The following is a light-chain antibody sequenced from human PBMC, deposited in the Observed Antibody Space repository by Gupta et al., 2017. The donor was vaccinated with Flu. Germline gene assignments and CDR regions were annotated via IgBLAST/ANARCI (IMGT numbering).Light chain of an antibody. CDR1: SSDVGGYNY. Sequence: QSGMACRPRWSPYPEKTNNISCTGTSSDVGGYNYVSWYQQHPGKAPKLMIYEVSKRPPGVPDRFSCSKSGNTASLTVATLQAEDDADYYRNLSVGTNTVFGTGTKVTVL. V-gene: IGLV2-8*01. CDR2: EVS. J-gene: IGLJ1*01. CDR3: NLSVGTNTV.